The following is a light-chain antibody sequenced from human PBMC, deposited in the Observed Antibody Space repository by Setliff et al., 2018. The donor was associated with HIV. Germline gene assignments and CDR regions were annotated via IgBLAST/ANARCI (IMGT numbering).Light chain of an antibody. CDR3: CSYTSSSTLV. CDR1: SSDVGGYNY. CDR2: EVS. Sequence: QSVLTQPASVSGSPGQSITISCTGTSSDVGGYNYVSWYQQHPGKAPKLMIYEVSNRPSGVSNRFSASKSGNTASLTISGLQAEDEADYYCCSYTSSSTLVFGGGTKVTVL. J-gene: IGLJ2*01. V-gene: IGLV2-14*01.